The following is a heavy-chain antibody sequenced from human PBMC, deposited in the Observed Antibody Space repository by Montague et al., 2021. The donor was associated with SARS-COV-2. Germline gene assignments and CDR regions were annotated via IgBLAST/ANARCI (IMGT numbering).Heavy chain of an antibody. CDR3: ARWGEYYDSPYYCYAMDV. D-gene: IGHD3-3*01. Sequence: SETLSLTCAVSGGSISSSNWWSWVRQPPGKGLEWIGEIYHSGSTNYNPSLKSRVTISVDKSKNQFSLKLSSVTAADTAVYYCARWGEYYDSPYYCYAMDVWGQGTTVTVSS. V-gene: IGHV4-4*02. CDR1: GGSISSSNW. J-gene: IGHJ6*02. CDR2: IYHSGST.